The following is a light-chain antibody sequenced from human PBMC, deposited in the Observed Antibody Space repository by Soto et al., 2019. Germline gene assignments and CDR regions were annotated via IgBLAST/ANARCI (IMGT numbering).Light chain of an antibody. CDR1: SGHSSNI. J-gene: IGLJ3*02. CDR2: LEGSGSY. Sequence: QPVLTQSSSASASLGSSVKLTCTLSSGHSSNIIAWHQQQPGKAPRYLMKLEGSGSYNKGSGVPDRFSGSSSGADRYLTISSLQFEDEADYYCETWDSNTNWVFGGGTKVTVL. CDR3: ETWDSNTNWV. V-gene: IGLV4-60*02.